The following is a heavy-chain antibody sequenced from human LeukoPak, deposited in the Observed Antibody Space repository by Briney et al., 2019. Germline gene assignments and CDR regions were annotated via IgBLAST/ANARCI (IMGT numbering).Heavy chain of an antibody. CDR1: GYIFTSYG. CDR2: ISTYNGDT. D-gene: IGHD3-10*01. V-gene: IGHV1-18*01. Sequence: ASVKVSCKASGYIFTSYGITWVRQAPGQGLEWMGWISTYNGDTNYAQNLQGRVTMTTDTSTSTAYMELRSLRSDDTAVYYCARWFPPGGDWGQGTLVTVSS. J-gene: IGHJ4*02. CDR3: ARWFPPGGD.